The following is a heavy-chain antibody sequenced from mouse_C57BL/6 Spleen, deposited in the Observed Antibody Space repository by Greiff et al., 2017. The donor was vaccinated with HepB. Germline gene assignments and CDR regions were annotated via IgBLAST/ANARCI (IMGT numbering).Heavy chain of an antibody. D-gene: IGHD2-1*01. CDR3: ARRGNYNFDY. J-gene: IGHJ2*01. V-gene: IGHV1-50*01. Sequence: QVQLKQPGAELVKPGASVKLSCKASGYTFTSYWMQWVKQRPGQGLEWIGEIDPSDSYTNYNQKFKGKATLTVDTSSSTAYMQLSSLASADSAVYYCARRGNYNFDYWGQGTTLTVSS. CDR1: GYTFTSYW. CDR2: IDPSDSYT.